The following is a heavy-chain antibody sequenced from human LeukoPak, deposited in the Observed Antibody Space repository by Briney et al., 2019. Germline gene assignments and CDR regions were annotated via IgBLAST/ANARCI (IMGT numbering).Heavy chain of an antibody. V-gene: IGHV4-4*09. Sequence: SETLSLTCTVSGGSISSYYWSWIRQPPGKGLEWIGYIYTSGSTNYNPSLKSRVTISVDTSKNQFSLKLSSVTAADTAVYYCARLHGWLPSADFWSGPGYYYCMDVWGKGTTVTVSS. J-gene: IGHJ6*03. CDR3: ARLHGWLPSADFWSGPGYYYCMDV. CDR2: IYTSGST. D-gene: IGHD3-3*01. CDR1: GGSISSYY.